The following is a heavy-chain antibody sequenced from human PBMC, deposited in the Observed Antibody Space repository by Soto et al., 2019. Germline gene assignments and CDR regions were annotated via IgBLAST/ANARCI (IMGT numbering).Heavy chain of an antibody. D-gene: IGHD5-18*01. CDR2: ISYDGSNK. J-gene: IGHJ6*02. V-gene: IGHV3-30*18. CDR3: AKDAGIQLWLYYYYGMDV. CDR1: GFTFSSYG. Sequence: PGGSLRLSCAASGFTFSSYGMHWVRQAPGKGLEWVAVISYDGSNKYYADSVKGRFTISRDNSKNTLYLQMNSLRAEDTAVYYCAKDAGIQLWLYYYYGMDVWGQGTTVRVSS.